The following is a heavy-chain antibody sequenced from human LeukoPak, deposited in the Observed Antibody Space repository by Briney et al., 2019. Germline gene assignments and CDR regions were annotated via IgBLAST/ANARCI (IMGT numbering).Heavy chain of an antibody. J-gene: IGHJ4*02. CDR2: IYYSGST. V-gene: IGHV4-59*12. CDR3: AIVVVTMIDY. D-gene: IGHD2-21*02. Sequence: PSETLFLTCTVSGGSISSYYWSWIRQPPGKGLEWIGYIYYSGSTNYNPSLKSRVTISVDTSKNQFSLKLSSVTAADTAVYYCAIVVVTMIDYWGQGTLVTVSS. CDR1: GGSISSYY.